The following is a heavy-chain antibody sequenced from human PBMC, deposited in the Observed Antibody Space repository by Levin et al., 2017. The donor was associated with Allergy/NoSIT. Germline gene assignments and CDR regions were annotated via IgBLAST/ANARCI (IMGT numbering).Heavy chain of an antibody. CDR3: VKGGGAYSSIWWNPYHYGMDA. Sequence: PGGSLRLSCAASEFTFYNHAMTWVRQAPGKGLEWVSDISSSGDTTYYADSVKGRFTISRDNFKNALYLQMNSLRVEDTAIYYCVKGGGAYSSIWWNPYHYGMDAWGQGTTVTVSS. CDR1: EFTFYNHA. CDR2: ISSSGDTT. V-gene: IGHV3-23*01. J-gene: IGHJ6*02. D-gene: IGHD3-3*02.